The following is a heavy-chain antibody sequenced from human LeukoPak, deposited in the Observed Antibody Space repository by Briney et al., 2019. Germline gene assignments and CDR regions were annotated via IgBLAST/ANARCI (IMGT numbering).Heavy chain of an antibody. CDR1: GYTFTSYA. D-gene: IGHD3-10*01. V-gene: IGHV1-3*01. Sequence: GASVKVSCKASGYTFTSYAMHWVRQAPGQRLEWMGWINAGNGNTKYSQEFQGRVTMTRDTSISTAYMELSRLRSDDTAVYYCARDDGSGSYFYWGQGTLVTVSS. CDR2: INAGNGNT. CDR3: ARDDGSGSYFY. J-gene: IGHJ4*02.